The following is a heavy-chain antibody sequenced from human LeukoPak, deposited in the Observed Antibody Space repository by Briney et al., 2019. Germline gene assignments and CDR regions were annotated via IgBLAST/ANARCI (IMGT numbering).Heavy chain of an antibody. CDR1: GGSISSYY. D-gene: IGHD7-27*01. CDR2: IYYSGST. CDR3: ASRKLGNDY. Sequence: SETLSLTCTVSGGSISSYYWSWIRQPAGKGLEWIGSIYYSGSTYYNPSLKSRVTISADTSQNQFFLKLSSVTAADTAVYYCASRKLGNDYWGQGTLVTVSS. V-gene: IGHV4-59*01. J-gene: IGHJ4*02.